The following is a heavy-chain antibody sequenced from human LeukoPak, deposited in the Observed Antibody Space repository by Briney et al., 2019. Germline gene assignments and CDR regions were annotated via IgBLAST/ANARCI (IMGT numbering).Heavy chain of an antibody. V-gene: IGHV4-34*01. J-gene: IGHJ6*03. CDR3: ARCFRGTYYYYYYMDV. CDR2: VNHSGST. CDR1: GGSFSGYY. D-gene: IGHD3-16*01. Sequence: SETLSLTCAVYGGSFSGYYWSWIRQPPGKGLEWIGEVNHSGSTNYNPSLKSRVTISVDTSKNQFSLKLSSVTASDTAVYYCARCFRGTYYYYYYMDVWGKGTTVTISS.